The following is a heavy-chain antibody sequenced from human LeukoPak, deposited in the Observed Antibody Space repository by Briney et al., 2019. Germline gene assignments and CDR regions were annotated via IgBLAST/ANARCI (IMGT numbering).Heavy chain of an antibody. CDR2: LYYTGST. J-gene: IGHJ4*02. CDR1: GSSIRSNNY. V-gene: IGHV4-39*07. CDR3: ARVANTIAVAGVTDY. Sequence: SETLSLTCSVSGSSIRSNNYWAWIRQSPGKGLEWIGTLYYTGSTHYNPSLKSRVTISVDKSKNQFSLKLSSVTAADTAVYYCARVANTIAVAGVTDYWGQGTLVTVSS. D-gene: IGHD6-19*01.